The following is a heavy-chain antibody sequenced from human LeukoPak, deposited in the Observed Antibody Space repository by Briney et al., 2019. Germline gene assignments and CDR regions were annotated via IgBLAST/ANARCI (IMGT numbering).Heavy chain of an antibody. CDR3: ARDLSKVVPAATTFDY. Sequence: QSGGSLRLSCAASGFTFSSYAMHWVRQAPGKGLEWVAVISYDGSNKYYADSVKGRFIISRDNSKNTLYLQMNSLRAEDTAVYYCARDLSKVVPAATTFDYWGQGTLVTVSS. V-gene: IGHV3-30-3*01. CDR1: GFTFSSYA. J-gene: IGHJ4*02. CDR2: ISYDGSNK. D-gene: IGHD2-2*01.